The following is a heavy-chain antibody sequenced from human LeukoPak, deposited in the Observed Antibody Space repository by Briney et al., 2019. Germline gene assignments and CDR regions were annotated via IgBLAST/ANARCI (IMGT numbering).Heavy chain of an antibody. CDR1: GLTFSSYA. V-gene: IGHV3-23*01. J-gene: IGHJ4*02. Sequence: GGSLRLSCAASGLTFSSYAMSWVRQAPGKGLEWVSLISGSGGSTFFADSVKGRFTISRDNSKNTLFLQMSSLRAEDTAVYYCAKVPILYYFDYWGQGTLVTVSS. CDR2: ISGSGGST. CDR3: AKVPILYYFDY.